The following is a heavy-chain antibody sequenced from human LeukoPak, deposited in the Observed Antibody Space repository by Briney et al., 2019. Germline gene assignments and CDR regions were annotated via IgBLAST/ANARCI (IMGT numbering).Heavy chain of an antibody. J-gene: IGHJ4*02. CDR3: ARGYCTSSSCYNGY. V-gene: IGHV3-21*06. D-gene: IGHD2-2*02. Sequence: GGSLRLSCAASGFSFSSSTMNWVRQAPGKGLEWVSSITWTSSYINYADSVKGRFTISRDNSKNTLYLQMNSLRAEDTAVYSCARGYCTSSSCYNGYWGQGTLVTVSS. CDR1: GFSFSSST. CDR2: ITWTSSYI.